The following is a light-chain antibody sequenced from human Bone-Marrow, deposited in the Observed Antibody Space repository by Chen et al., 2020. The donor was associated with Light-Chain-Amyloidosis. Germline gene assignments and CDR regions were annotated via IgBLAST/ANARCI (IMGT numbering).Light chain of an antibody. CDR1: SLRSYS. V-gene: IGLV3-19*01. J-gene: IGLJ1*01. CDR2: DRK. Sequence: SSELTQGPAVSVPLGQIVRITCQGDSLRSYSASWFQQKAGQAPVLVIYDRKYRPSGIPDRFSGSTSGNTASVTITGAQAEDEADYYCYSRDISGDHVFGTGTKVTVL. CDR3: YSRDISGDHV.